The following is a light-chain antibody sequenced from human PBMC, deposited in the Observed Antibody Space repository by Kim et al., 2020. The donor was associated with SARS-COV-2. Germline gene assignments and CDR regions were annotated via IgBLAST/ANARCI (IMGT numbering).Light chain of an antibody. V-gene: IGLV3-19*01. CDR2: GKN. Sequence: ALGQTVTITCQGDSLRNYYASWYQQKPGQAPLLVIYGKNNRPSGIPDRFSGSNSGNIASLTITGAQAGDEADYYCKSRDSSGTQLVFGGGTQLTVL. CDR1: SLRNYY. CDR3: KSRDSSGTQLV. J-gene: IGLJ2*01.